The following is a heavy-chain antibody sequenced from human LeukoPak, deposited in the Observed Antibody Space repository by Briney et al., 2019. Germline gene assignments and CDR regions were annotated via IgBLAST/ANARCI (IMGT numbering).Heavy chain of an antibody. CDR1: GFTFSSDS. J-gene: IGHJ4*02. D-gene: IGHD2-2*01. Sequence: GGSLRLSCAASGFTFSSDSMNWVREAPGKGLEWVSSISRSSSYIYYADSVKGRFTISGDNAKNSLYLQMNSLRAEDTAVYYCARGGQDLGYCSSTSCSNLYFDYWGQGTLVTVSS. V-gene: IGHV3-21*01. CDR3: ARGGQDLGYCSSTSCSNLYFDY. CDR2: ISRSSSYI.